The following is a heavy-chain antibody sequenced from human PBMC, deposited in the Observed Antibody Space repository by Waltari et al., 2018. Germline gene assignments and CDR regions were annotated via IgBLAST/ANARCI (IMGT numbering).Heavy chain of an antibody. V-gene: IGHV1-46*01. CDR1: GYTFTSYH. D-gene: IGHD3-22*01. CDR3: ARAQTYYYDSSGYYLGLGY. CDR2: INPSGGST. Sequence: QVQLVQSGAEVKKPGASVKVSCKASGYTFTSYHMPWVRQAPGQGLEWMGIINPSGGSTSYAQKFQGRVTMTRDTSTSTVYMELSSLRSEDTAVYYCARAQTYYYDSSGYYLGLGYWGQGTLVTVSS. J-gene: IGHJ4*02.